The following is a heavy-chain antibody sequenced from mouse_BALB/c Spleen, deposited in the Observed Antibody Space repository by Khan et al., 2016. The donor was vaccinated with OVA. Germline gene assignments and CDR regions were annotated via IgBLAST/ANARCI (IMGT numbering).Heavy chain of an antibody. V-gene: IGHV5-17*02. CDR3: VVITAWFAY. CDR2: IRSGSSTI. J-gene: IGHJ3*01. Sequence: EVELVESGGGLVQPGGSRKLSCAATGFTFSSFGMHWVRQALEKGMEGVAYIRSGSSTINYEETVKGRFTISRDNPKNTLFLQLTSLRSEDTARYYCVVITAWFAYWGQGTLVTVSA. D-gene: IGHD2-4*01. CDR1: GFTFSSFG.